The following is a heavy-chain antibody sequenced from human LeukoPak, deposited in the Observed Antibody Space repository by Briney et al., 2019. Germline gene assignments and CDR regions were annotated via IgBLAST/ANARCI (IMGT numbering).Heavy chain of an antibody. D-gene: IGHD2-2*01. CDR1: GFTFSSYG. J-gene: IGHJ4*02. Sequence: GGSLRLSCAASGFTFSSYGMHWVRQAPGKGLEWVAFIRYDGSNKYYADSVKGRFTISRDNSKNTLYLQMNSLRAEDTAVYYCAKGGVKYQLRTDFDYWGQGTLVTVSS. CDR2: IRYDGSNK. CDR3: AKGGVKYQLRTDFDY. V-gene: IGHV3-30*02.